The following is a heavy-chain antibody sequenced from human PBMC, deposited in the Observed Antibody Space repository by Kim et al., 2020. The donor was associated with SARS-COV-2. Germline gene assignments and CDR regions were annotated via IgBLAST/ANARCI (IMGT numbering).Heavy chain of an antibody. D-gene: IGHD2-15*01. CDR1: GGSISSSSYY. V-gene: IGHV4-39*01. CDR2: IYYSGST. Sequence: SETLSLTCTVSGGSISSSSYYWGWIRQPPGKGLVWIGSIYYSGSTYYNQSLKCRVTISVDTSKNQFSLKLSSVTAADTAVYYCARQRLGVVPSKHFDYWGQGTLVTVSS. CDR3: ARQRLGVVPSKHFDY. J-gene: IGHJ4*02.